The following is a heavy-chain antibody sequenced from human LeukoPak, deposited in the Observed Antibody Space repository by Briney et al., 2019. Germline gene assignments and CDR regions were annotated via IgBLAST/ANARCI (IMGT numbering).Heavy chain of an antibody. V-gene: IGHV1-2*02. CDR2: INPNSGGT. Sequence: ASVKVSCKASGYPFTGYYIHWMRQAPGQGLEWMGWINPNSGGTNYAQKFQGRVTMTRDTSISTAYMELSRLRSDDTAVYYCARVYGYYDFWSGYPASLSFDYWGQGTLVTVSS. CDR1: GYPFTGYY. CDR3: ARVYGYYDFWSGYPASLSFDY. J-gene: IGHJ4*02. D-gene: IGHD3-3*01.